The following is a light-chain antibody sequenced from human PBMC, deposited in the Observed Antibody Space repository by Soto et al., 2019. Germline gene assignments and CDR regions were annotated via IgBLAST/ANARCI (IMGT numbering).Light chain of an antibody. CDR3: QQYNNSPWT. V-gene: IGKV3-15*01. CDR1: QTIYSN. CDR2: RAS. Sequence: IGMTQSPATLSVSPGERATLSCRASQTIYSNVAWYQQRPGQPPRLLIYRASSRATGIPARFSGSGSGTEFTLTISSLQSEDFAVYHCQQYNNSPWTFGQGTKVDIK. J-gene: IGKJ1*01.